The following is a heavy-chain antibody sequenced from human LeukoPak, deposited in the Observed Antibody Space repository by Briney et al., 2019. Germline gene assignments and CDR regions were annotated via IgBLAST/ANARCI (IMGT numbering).Heavy chain of an antibody. CDR2: INHSGST. J-gene: IGHJ5*02. V-gene: IGHV4-34*01. D-gene: IGHD6-13*01. Sequence: KPSETLSLTCAVYGGSFSGYYWSWIRQPPGKGLEWIGEINHSGSTNYNPSLKSRVTISVDTSKNQFSSKLSSVTAADTAVYYCARGLIAAAGRVDWFDPWGQGTLVTVSS. CDR3: ARGLIAAAGRVDWFDP. CDR1: GGSFSGYY.